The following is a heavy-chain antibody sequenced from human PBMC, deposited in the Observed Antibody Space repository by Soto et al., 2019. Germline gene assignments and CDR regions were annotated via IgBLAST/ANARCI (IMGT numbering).Heavy chain of an antibody. CDR1: GFTFSTSP. CDR3: ASGWTGNY. Sequence: EVQLLESGGGLVQPGGSLRLSCAASGFTFSTSPMNWVRQPPGKGLEWVSAISASGGDTYYADSVKGRFTISRDNSENTLYLQMNSLRAEDTDVYSCASGWTGNYWGQGTLVTVAS. CDR2: ISASGGDT. V-gene: IGHV3-23*01. D-gene: IGHD6-19*01. J-gene: IGHJ4*02.